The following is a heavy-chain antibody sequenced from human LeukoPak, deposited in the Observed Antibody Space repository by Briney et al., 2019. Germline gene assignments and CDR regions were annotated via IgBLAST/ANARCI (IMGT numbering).Heavy chain of an antibody. CDR2: IIPIFGTA. J-gene: IGHJ4*02. V-gene: IGHV1-69*13. Sequence: SVKVSCKASGGTFSSYAISWVRQAPGQGLEWMGGIIPIFGTANYAQKSQGRVTITADESTSTAYMELSSLRSEDTAVYYCARGRTVAGIFFDYWGQGTLVTVSS. CDR1: GGTFSSYA. CDR3: ARGRTVAGIFFDY. D-gene: IGHD6-19*01.